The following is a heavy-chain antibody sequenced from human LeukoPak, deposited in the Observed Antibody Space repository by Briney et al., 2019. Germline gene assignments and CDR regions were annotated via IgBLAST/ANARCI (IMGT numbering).Heavy chain of an antibody. CDR1: GFTFSSYG. V-gene: IGHV3-33*01. J-gene: IGHJ4*02. CDR2: IWYDGSNK. CDR3: ARALITGTTTLDY. Sequence: GGSLRLSCAASGFTFSSYGMHWVRQAPGKGLEWVAVIWYDGSNKYYADSVKGRFTISRDNSKNTLYLQMNSLRAGDTAVYYCARALITGTTTLDYWGQGTLVTVSS. D-gene: IGHD1-7*01.